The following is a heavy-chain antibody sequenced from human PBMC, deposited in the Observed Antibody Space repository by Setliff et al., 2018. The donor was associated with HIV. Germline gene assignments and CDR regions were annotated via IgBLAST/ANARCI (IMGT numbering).Heavy chain of an antibody. Sequence: PGGSLRLSCAASGFTFSRYSMNWVRQAPGKGLEWVAYITADSKIISYAESVKGRFTISRDNAKNSVYLQVNSLRAEDTAVYYCAKDRSNYYYYMDVWGKGTTVTVSS. CDR1: GFTFSRYS. CDR2: ITADSKII. J-gene: IGHJ6*03. CDR3: AKDRSNYYYYMDV. V-gene: IGHV3-48*01.